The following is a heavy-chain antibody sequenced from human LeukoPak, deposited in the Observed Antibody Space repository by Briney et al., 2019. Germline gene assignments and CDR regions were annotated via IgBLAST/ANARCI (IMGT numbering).Heavy chain of an antibody. V-gene: IGHV1-2*02. CDR2: INPNSGGT. CDR3: AKLYSSLDY. CDR1: GYTFTSYY. J-gene: IGHJ4*02. Sequence: ASVKVSCKASGYTFTSYYMHWVRQAPGQGLEWMGWINPNSGGTNYAQKFQGRVTMTRDTSISTAYMELSRLTSDDTAVYYCAKLYSSLDYWGQGTLVTVSS. D-gene: IGHD3-22*01.